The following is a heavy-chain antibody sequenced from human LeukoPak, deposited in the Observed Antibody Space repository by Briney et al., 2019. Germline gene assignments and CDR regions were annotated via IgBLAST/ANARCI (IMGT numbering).Heavy chain of an antibody. Sequence: SETLSLTCAVYGGSFSGYYWSWLRQPPGKGLEWIGEINHSGSTNYNPSLKSRVTISVDTSKNQFSLKLSSVTAADTAVYYCASGYCSSTSCYTNWFDPWGQGTLVTVSS. CDR2: INHSGST. CDR1: GGSFSGYY. CDR3: ASGYCSSTSCYTNWFDP. D-gene: IGHD2-2*02. J-gene: IGHJ5*02. V-gene: IGHV4-34*01.